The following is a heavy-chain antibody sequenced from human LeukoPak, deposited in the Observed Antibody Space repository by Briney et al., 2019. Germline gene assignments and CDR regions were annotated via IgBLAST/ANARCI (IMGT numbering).Heavy chain of an antibody. J-gene: IGHJ4*02. V-gene: IGHV3-15*01. Sequence: GGSLRLSCAASGFTFSKAWMSWDRQAPGKVLEWVGRIKSKTYGRTTEYAAPVKGRFPISRDDSKNTLYLQMNSLKTEDTAVYYCTTVGSSWFWGQGTLVTVSS. CDR3: TTVGSSWF. CDR1: GFTFSKAW. D-gene: IGHD6-13*01. CDR2: IKSKTYGRTT.